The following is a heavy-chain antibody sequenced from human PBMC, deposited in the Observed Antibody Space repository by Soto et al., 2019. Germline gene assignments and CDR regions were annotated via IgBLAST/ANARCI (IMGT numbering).Heavy chain of an antibody. D-gene: IGHD1-26*01. CDR3: AKGFGNYWVLDD. CDR1: GFTSSNGG. J-gene: IGHJ4*02. Sequence: PGGSLRLSCAASGFTSSNGGMHWVRHAPGTGLEWVEVISYDARNKYYADSVKGRLTISRDNSQNTLYLQLNSLRAEDTALYYCAKGFGNYWVLDDSAQGSLVTGSS. V-gene: IGHV3-30*18. CDR2: ISYDARNK.